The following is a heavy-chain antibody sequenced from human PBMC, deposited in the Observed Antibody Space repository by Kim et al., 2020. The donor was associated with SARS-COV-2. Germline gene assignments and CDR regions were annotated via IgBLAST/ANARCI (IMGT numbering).Heavy chain of an antibody. CDR2: ISYSGTA. CDR1: GGSISSNDYY. V-gene: IGHV4-39*01. CDR3: ARLTRASHFED. Sequence: SETLSLTCIVSGGSISSNDYYWAWIRQPPGKGLEWIGHISYSGTAFYNPSLKSRVTMSVDTWRARYSLNLNSVTATDTAVYYCARLTRASHFEDWGRGTLITVSS. D-gene: IGHD1-26*01. J-gene: IGHJ4*02.